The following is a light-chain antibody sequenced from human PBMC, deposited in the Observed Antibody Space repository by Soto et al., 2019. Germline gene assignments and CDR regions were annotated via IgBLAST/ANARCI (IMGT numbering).Light chain of an antibody. CDR1: QSLVNTNGYSY. Sequence: DVVMTQSPLSQPVTPGEPASISCRSSQSLVNTNGYSYLDWYLQKPGQSPQLLIYLGSNRASGVPDRFSGSGSGTDFTLKSSRVEAEDVGIYYCMQSLHAPWTFGQGTKVEIK. V-gene: IGKV2-28*01. J-gene: IGKJ1*01. CDR2: LGS. CDR3: MQSLHAPWT.